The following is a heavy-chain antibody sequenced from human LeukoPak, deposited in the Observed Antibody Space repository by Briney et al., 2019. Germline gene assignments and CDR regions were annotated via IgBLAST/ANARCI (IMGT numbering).Heavy chain of an antibody. V-gene: IGHV4-34*01. CDR1: GGSFSGYY. CDR3: ARARTDLDY. J-gene: IGHJ4*02. CDR2: INHSGST. Sequence: PSGTLSLTCAVYGGSFSGYYWSWIRQPPGKGLEWIGEINHSGSTNYNPSLKSRVTISVDTSKNQFSLKLSSVTAADTAVYYCARARTDLDYWGQGTLVTVSS.